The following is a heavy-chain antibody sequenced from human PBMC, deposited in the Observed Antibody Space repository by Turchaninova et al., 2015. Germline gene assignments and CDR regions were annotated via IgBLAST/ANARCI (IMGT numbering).Heavy chain of an antibody. CDR2: IKTDGSEE. J-gene: IGHJ4*02. CDR1: GLTFANYW. CDR3: ARDVSDYGDIKIDY. Sequence: EAHLVEYGGGLVQPGGSLRLPGTASGLTFANYWMSWVRRAQGWGLGGLANIKTDGSEENQLDSVKGRFTLSKDHGKPSLYLEMNSLRAENTAVYYCARDVSDYGDIKIDYWGQGTLAIVSS. D-gene: IGHD4-17*01. V-gene: IGHV3-7*03.